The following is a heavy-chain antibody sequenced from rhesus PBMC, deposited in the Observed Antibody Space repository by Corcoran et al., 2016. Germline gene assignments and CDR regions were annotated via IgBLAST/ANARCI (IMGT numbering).Heavy chain of an antibody. CDR1: GFTFSSYG. J-gene: IGHJ5-1*01. V-gene: IGHV3-54*02. CDR3: TRFDV. CDR2: ITSDGSKK. Sequence: EVQLVESGGCLVQPGGSLRLSCTASGFTFSSYGIPGVRQAQGKGLEWVAVITSDGSKKYFVDSVKDRVTMSRDNSKNILYLQMNNLKLEDTAEYYCTRFDVWGPGVLVTVSS.